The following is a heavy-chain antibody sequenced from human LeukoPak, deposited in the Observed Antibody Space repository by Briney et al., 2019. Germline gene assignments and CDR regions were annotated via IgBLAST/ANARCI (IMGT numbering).Heavy chain of an antibody. CDR1: GFTFNRYN. V-gene: IGHV3-21*01. Sequence: GGSLRPSCAASGFTFNRYNMNWVRRAPGKGLEWVSSISTSSSYIYYADSVRGRFTISRDNAKNALYLQMNSLRAEDTAVYYCARSFAYWGQGTLVTVSS. J-gene: IGHJ4*02. CDR3: ARSFAY. CDR2: ISTSSSYI.